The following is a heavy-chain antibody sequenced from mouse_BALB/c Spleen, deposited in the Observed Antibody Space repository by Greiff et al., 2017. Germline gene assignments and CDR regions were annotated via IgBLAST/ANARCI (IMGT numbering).Heavy chain of an antibody. CDR3: ARGEVFAY. J-gene: IGHJ3*01. CDR1: GYTFTSYW. CDR2: IAPGSGST. D-gene: IGHD2-14*01. Sequence: DLVKPGASVKLSCKASGYTFTSYWINWIKQRPGQGLEWIGHIAPGSGSTYYNEMFKGKATLTVDTSSSTAYIQLSSLSSEDSAVYFCARGEVFAYWGQGTLVTVSA. V-gene: IGHV1S41*01.